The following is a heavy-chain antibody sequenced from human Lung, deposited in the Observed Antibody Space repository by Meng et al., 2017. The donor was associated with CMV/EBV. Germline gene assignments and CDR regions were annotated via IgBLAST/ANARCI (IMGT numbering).Heavy chain of an antibody. CDR3: ARESSYSHALDV. Sequence: GGSXRLXCAASGFTFSVYSMNWVRQAPGKGLEWVSSISSSSSFIYYGDSMKGRLTISRDNAENSLYLQMNGLRAEDTAVYYCARESSYSHALDVWGQGPTVTVSS. J-gene: IGHJ6*02. D-gene: IGHD3-22*01. CDR2: ISSSSSFI. CDR1: GFTFSVYS. V-gene: IGHV3-21*06.